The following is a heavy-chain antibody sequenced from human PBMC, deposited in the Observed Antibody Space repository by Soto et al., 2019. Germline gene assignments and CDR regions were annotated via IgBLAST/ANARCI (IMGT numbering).Heavy chain of an antibody. Sequence: GGSLRLSCAASGFTFSSYSMNWVRQAPGKGLEWVSYISSSSSTIYYADSVKGRFTISRDNAKNSLYLQMNSLRDEDTAVYYCARDGGDRQWLVLDAFDIWGQGTMVTVSS. J-gene: IGHJ3*02. CDR3: ARDGGDRQWLVLDAFDI. CDR1: GFTFSSYS. D-gene: IGHD6-19*01. V-gene: IGHV3-48*02. CDR2: ISSSSSTI.